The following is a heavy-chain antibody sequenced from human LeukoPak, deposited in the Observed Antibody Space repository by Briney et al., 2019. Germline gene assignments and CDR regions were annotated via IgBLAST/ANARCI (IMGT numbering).Heavy chain of an antibody. CDR2: MNPNSGNT. CDR1: GYTFTSYD. Sequence: ASVKVSCKASGYTFTSYDINWVRQATGQGLEWMGWMNPNSGNTGYAQKFQGRVTMTRNTSISTAYMELSSLRSEDTAVYYCASFPLRSTYYDFWSGYYYGMDVWGQGTTVTVSS. V-gene: IGHV1-8*01. D-gene: IGHD3-3*01. CDR3: ASFPLRSTYYDFWSGYYYGMDV. J-gene: IGHJ6*02.